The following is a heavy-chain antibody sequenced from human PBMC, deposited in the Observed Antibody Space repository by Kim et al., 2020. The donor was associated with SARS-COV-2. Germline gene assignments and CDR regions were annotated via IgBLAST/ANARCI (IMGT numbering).Heavy chain of an antibody. J-gene: IGHJ6*02. V-gene: IGHV3-33*01. D-gene: IGHD3-10*01. Sequence: GGSLRLSCAASGFTFSSYGMHWVRQAPGKGLEWVAVIWYDGSNKYYPDSVKGRFTISRDNSKNTLYLQMNSLRAEDTAVYYCARAIKLLWFGELLTQDYYYYYGMDVWGQGTTVTVSS. CDR1: GFTFSSYG. CDR3: ARAIKLLWFGELLTQDYYYYYGMDV. CDR2: IWYDGSNK.